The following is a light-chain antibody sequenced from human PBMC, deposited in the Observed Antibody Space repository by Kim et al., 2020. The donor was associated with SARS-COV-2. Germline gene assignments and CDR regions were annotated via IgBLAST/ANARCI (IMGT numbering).Light chain of an antibody. J-gene: IGLJ3*02. CDR1: GVGSYH. CDR3: ASRDSSGNPLGV. CDR2: GKS. V-gene: IGLV3-19*01. Sequence: LGKPGRITCQGYGVGSYHASWDQQEPGQATILVIYGKSSRPSVIPDRFSGSSSGNTASLTISGAQAEDEADYCCASRDSSGNPLGVFGGGTQLTVL.